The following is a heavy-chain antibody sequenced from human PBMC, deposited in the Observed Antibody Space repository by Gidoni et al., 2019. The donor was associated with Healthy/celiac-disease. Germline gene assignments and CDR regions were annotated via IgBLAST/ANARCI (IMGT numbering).Heavy chain of an antibody. Sequence: QVQLVQSGAEVKKPGSSVKVSCTASGGTFSTYAISWVRQAPGQGLEWMGGMIPIFGTANYAQKFQGRVTITADESTSTAYMELSSLRSEDTAVYYCARDCGGDCRDAFDIWGQGTMVTVSS. J-gene: IGHJ3*02. D-gene: IGHD2-21*02. CDR3: ARDCGGDCRDAFDI. CDR2: MIPIFGTA. V-gene: IGHV1-69*01. CDR1: GGTFSTYA.